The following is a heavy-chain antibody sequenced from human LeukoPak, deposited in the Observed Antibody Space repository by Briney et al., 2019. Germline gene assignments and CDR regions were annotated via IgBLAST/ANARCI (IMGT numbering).Heavy chain of an antibody. Sequence: SETLSLTCTVSGYSISSGYYWGWIRQPPGKGLEWIGSIYHSGSTYYNPSLQSRVTISVGTSKNQFSLKLSSVTAADTAVYYCARGRFLEWLLSWGQGTLVTVSS. J-gene: IGHJ5*02. CDR2: IYHSGST. V-gene: IGHV4-38-2*02. D-gene: IGHD3-3*01. CDR1: GYSISSGYY. CDR3: ARGRFLEWLLS.